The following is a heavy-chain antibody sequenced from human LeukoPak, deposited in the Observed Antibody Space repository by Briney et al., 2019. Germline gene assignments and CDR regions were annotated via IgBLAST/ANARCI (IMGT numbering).Heavy chain of an antibody. J-gene: IGHJ6*03. D-gene: IGHD2-15*01. V-gene: IGHV1-69*06. Sequence: GACVNVSCKSSLGIFSSYAMSGVRPAPARGRECVGGILPNFYTAHCAQKSQGRLTNNADKHANTVYMDLSTLRSEDTDVYYCARGHTKGYCSGGSCKPPYYYYYYYMDVWGKGTTVTVSS. CDR1: LGIFSSYA. CDR3: ARGHTKGYCSGGSCKPPYYYYYYYMDV. CDR2: ILPNFYTA.